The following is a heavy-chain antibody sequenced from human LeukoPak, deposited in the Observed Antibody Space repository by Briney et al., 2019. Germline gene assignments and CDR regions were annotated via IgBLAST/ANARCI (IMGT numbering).Heavy chain of an antibody. J-gene: IGHJ4*02. D-gene: IGHD6-13*01. V-gene: IGHV4-38-2*01. CDR2: IYHSGST. Sequence: SETLSLTSAVSGYSISSGYYWGWIRQPPGKGLEWIGSIYHSGSTYYNPSLKSRVTISVDTSKNQFSLKLSSVTAADTAVYYCARVAGMYSSSWYYFDYWGQGTLVTVSS. CDR1: GYSISSGYY. CDR3: ARVAGMYSSSWYYFDY.